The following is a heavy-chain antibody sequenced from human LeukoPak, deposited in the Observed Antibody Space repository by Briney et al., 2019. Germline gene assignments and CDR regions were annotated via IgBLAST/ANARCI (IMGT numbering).Heavy chain of an antibody. Sequence: GGSLRLSCAASGFRLNSYWMQWVRQAPGKGLVWVSRINSDGSSTSYADSVKGRFTISRDNAKNTLYLQMNSLRAEDTAVYYCVTRVIATMDVWGKGTTVTVSS. CDR2: INSDGSST. CDR3: VTRVIATMDV. V-gene: IGHV3-74*01. CDR1: GFRLNSYW. J-gene: IGHJ6*04. D-gene: IGHD4-17*01.